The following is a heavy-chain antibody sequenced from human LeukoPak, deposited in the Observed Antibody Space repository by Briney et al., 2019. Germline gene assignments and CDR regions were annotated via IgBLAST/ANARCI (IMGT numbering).Heavy chain of an antibody. Sequence: RGSLRLSCAASGFTFCSYGMHWVRQAPGKGLEWVAVISYDGSNKYCADSVKGRFTISRDNSKNTLYLQMNSLRAEDTAVYYCAKEGSTSHYYYYYMDVWGKGTTVTVSS. CDR1: GFTFCSYG. CDR3: AKEGSTSHYYYYYMDV. V-gene: IGHV3-30*18. J-gene: IGHJ6*03. D-gene: IGHD2-2*01. CDR2: ISYDGSNK.